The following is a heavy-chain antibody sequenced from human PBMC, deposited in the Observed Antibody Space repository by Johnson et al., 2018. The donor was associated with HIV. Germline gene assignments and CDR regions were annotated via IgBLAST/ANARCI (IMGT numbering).Heavy chain of an antibody. CDR1: GFTFSSYA. J-gene: IGHJ3*02. CDR2: IYSGGST. Sequence: EVQLVESGGGLVQPGGSLRLSCAASGFTFSSYAMHWVRQAPGKGLEWVSVIYSGGSTYYADSVKGRFTISRDNGMNSLYLQMNSLRAEDTAVYYCARGRPNYYDSSGRYVPVAFDIWGQGTMVTVSS. D-gene: IGHD3-22*01. V-gene: IGHV3-66*01. CDR3: ARGRPNYYDSSGRYVPVAFDI.